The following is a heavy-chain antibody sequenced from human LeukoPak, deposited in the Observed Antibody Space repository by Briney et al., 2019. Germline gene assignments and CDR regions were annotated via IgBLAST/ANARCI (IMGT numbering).Heavy chain of an antibody. Sequence: PSETLSLTCTVSGYSISSGYYWGWIRQPPGKGLEWIGAVSHSGTTYYNPSLKSRVTISIDASKNQFSLKLSSVTAADTAVYFCARTPYGANSCADYWGQGSLVTVSS. CDR3: ARTPYGANSCADY. V-gene: IGHV4-38-2*02. CDR1: GYSISSGYY. D-gene: IGHD4-23*01. CDR2: VSHSGTT. J-gene: IGHJ4*02.